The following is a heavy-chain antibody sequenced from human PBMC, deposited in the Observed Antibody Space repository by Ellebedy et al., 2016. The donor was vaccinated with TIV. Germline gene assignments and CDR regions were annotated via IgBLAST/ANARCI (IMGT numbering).Heavy chain of an antibody. CDR1: GGSVSSTTYW. CDR3: ASEVGGGPFDY. CDR2: IYYGGST. D-gene: IGHD1-26*01. J-gene: IGHJ4*02. V-gene: IGHV4-39*07. Sequence: MPSETLSLTCNVSGGSVSSTTYWWGCLRQPPGKGLEWIGSIYYGGSTFYNPSLRSRVTISVDTSKNQFSLKLSSVTAADTAIYYCASEVGGGPFDYWGQGTLVTVSS.